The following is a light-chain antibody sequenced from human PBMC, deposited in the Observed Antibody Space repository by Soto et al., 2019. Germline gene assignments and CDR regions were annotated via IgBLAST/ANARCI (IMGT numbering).Light chain of an antibody. Sequence: EIVMPQSPATLSVSPGERATLSCRASQSISNDLAWYQQKPGQAHRLVIYGASTRATGVPARFSGSGSGADFTLTISSLQSEDFAVYYCQQYNNWPPLTFGGGTKVDIK. CDR1: QSISND. J-gene: IGKJ4*01. CDR3: QQYNNWPPLT. V-gene: IGKV3-15*01. CDR2: GAS.